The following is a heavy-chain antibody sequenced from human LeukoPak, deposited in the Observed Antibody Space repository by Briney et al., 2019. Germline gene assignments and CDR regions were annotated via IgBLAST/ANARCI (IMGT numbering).Heavy chain of an antibody. Sequence: PGGSLRLSCAASGFNFRSYSMNWVRQAPGKGLEWVSTISGSDGSTYYADSVKGRFTISRDNSKNTLYLQMKSLRAEDTAVYYCAKSGLNRFDYWGQGTLVTVSS. CDR2: ISGSDGST. V-gene: IGHV3-23*01. J-gene: IGHJ4*02. D-gene: IGHD2-15*01. CDR3: AKSGLNRFDY. CDR1: GFNFRSYS.